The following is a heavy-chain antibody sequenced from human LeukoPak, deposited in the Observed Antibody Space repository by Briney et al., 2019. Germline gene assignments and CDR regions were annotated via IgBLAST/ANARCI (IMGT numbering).Heavy chain of an antibody. V-gene: IGHV1-24*01. CDR2: FDPEDGET. Sequence: ASVKVSCKVSGYTLTELSMHWVRQAPGKGLEWMGGFDPEDGETIYAQKFQGRVTITRNTSISTAYMELSSLRSEDTAVYYCARGGVATIWGSTTYYFDYWGQGTLVTVSS. CDR1: GYTLTELS. J-gene: IGHJ4*02. D-gene: IGHD5-24*01. CDR3: ARGGVATIWGSTTYYFDY.